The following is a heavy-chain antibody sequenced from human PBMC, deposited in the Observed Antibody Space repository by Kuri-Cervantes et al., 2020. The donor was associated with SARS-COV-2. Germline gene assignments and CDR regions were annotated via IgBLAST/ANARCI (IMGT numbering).Heavy chain of an antibody. Sequence: GSLRLSCTVSGGSISSYYWGWIRQPPGKGLEWIGSIYHSGSTYYNPSLKSRVTISVDTSKNQFSLKLSSVTAADTAVYYCARHVGYCSSTSCRQGIWFDPWGQGTLVTVSS. CDR3: ARHVGYCSSTSCRQGIWFDP. J-gene: IGHJ5*02. V-gene: IGHV4-38-2*02. D-gene: IGHD2-2*01. CDR2: IYHSGST. CDR1: GGSISSYY.